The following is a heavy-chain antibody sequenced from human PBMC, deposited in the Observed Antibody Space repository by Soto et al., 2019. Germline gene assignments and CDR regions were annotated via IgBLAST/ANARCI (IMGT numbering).Heavy chain of an antibody. J-gene: IGHJ4*02. CDR3: TIPLYYYDSSGSDY. CDR2: IKSKTDGGTT. D-gene: IGHD3-22*01. V-gene: IGHV3-15*01. Sequence: GGSLRLSCAASGFTFSNAWMSWVRQAPGKGLEWVGRIKSKTDGGTTDYAAPVKGRFTISRDDSKNTLYLQMNSLKTEDTAVYYCTIPLYYYDSSGSDYWGQGTMVTVYS. CDR1: GFTFSNAW.